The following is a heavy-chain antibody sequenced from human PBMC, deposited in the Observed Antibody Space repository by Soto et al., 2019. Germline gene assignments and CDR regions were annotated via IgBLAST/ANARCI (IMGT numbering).Heavy chain of an antibody. CDR2: IYPGDSDT. V-gene: IGHV5-51*01. Sequence: PGESLKISCKGSGYTFTNYWIGWGRQMPGKGPEWMGIIYPGDSDTKYNPSFQGQVTISAEKSITTTYLQWSSLKASDTAIYYCAASILYYGMDVWGQGTKVTVSS. CDR1: GYTFTNYW. CDR3: AASILYYGMDV. J-gene: IGHJ6*02.